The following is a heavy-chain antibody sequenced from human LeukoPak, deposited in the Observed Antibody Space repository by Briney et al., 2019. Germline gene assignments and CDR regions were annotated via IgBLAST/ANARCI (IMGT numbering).Heavy chain of an antibody. CDR3: ARDSLGAKGAFDY. D-gene: IGHD4/OR15-4a*01. J-gene: IGHJ4*02. CDR2: IYHSGST. V-gene: IGHV4-30-2*01. Sequence: SETLSLTCAVSGGSISSGGYSWSWIRQPPGKGLEWIGYIYHSGSTYYNPSLKSRVTISVDRSKNQFSLKLSSVTAADTAVYYCARDSLGAKGAFDYWGQGTLVTVSS. CDR1: GGSISSGGYS.